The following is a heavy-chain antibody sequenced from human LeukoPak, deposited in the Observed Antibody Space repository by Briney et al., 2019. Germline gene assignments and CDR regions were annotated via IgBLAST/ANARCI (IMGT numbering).Heavy chain of an antibody. CDR2: MNPNSGNT. V-gene: IGHV1-8*03. J-gene: IGHJ6*03. CDR3: ARALSSLYSSSWYVPYYYYYMDV. CDR1: GYTFTSYD. Sequence: ASVKVSCKASGYTFTSYDINWVRQATGQGLEWMGWMNPNSGNTGYAQKFQGRVTITRNTSISTAYMELSSLRSEDTAVYYCARALSSLYSSSWYVPYYYYYMDVWGKGTTVTVSS. D-gene: IGHD6-13*01.